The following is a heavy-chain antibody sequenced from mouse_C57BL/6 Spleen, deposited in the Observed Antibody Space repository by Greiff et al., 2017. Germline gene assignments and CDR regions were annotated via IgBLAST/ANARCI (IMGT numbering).Heavy chain of an antibody. CDR1: GYTFTSYW. Sequence: QVQLQQPGAELVKPGASVKLSCKASGYTFTSYWMHWVKQRPGQGLEWIGMIHPNSGSTNYNEKFKSKATLTVDKSSSTAYMQLSSLTSEDSAVYYCARSYYGYDERYFDVWGTGTTVTGSS. D-gene: IGHD2-9*01. J-gene: IGHJ1*03. CDR3: ARSYYGYDERYFDV. CDR2: IHPNSGST. V-gene: IGHV1-64*01.